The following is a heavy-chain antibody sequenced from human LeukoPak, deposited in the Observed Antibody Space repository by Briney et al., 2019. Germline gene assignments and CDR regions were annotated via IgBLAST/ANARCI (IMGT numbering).Heavy chain of an antibody. V-gene: IGHV3-23*01. CDR1: GFTFSTYA. CDR2: ISDSGAST. J-gene: IGHJ3*02. CDR3: AKDRAIHVVPYYLVPAI. D-gene: IGHD3-10*01. Sequence: GGSLRLSCAAAGFTFSTYAVTWDRQAPGKGLEWVSAISDSGASTYYADSVKGRFTISRDNSKNTLYLQMKSLRAEDTAVYYCAKDRAIHVVPYYLVPAIWGQGTVVTVSS.